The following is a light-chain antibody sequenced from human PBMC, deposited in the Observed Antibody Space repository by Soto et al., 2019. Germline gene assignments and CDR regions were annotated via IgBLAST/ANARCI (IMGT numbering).Light chain of an antibody. J-gene: IGLJ1*01. Sequence: QSVLAQPPSASGSPGQSVTISCTGTSSDVGGYHYVSWYQQHPGKAPKLMIHEATKRPSGVPDRFSGSKSGNTASLTISGLQAEDEADYYCSSYSATNTLVFGSGTKVTVL. CDR1: SSDVGGYHY. CDR2: EAT. V-gene: IGLV2-8*01. CDR3: SSYSATNTLV.